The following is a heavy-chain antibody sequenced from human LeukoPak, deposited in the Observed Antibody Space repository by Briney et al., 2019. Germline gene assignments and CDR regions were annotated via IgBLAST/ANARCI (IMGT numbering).Heavy chain of an antibody. D-gene: IGHD4-17*01. V-gene: IGHV4-34*01. CDR1: GGSFSGYY. J-gene: IGHJ4*02. Sequence: SETLSLICAVYGGSFSGYYWSWIRQPPGKGLEWIGEINHSGSTNYNPSLKSRVTISVDTSKNQFSLKLSSVTAADTAVYYCASSYGDYGYDYWGQGTLVTVSS. CDR3: ASSYGDYGYDY. CDR2: INHSGST.